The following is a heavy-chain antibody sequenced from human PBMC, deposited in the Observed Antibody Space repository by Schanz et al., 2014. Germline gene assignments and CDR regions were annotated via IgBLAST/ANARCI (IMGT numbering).Heavy chain of an antibody. J-gene: IGHJ5*01. Sequence: QVHLVQSGAEVKKPGSSVKVSCKASGGTFSSDTFSWVRQAPGQGLEWMGRIVPIAGITNYAQRFQGRVTITADKASDTAYMELSSLRSEDTDVYYCAREVGLYDKGWFDSWGQGTLVTVSS. D-gene: IGHD3-22*01. CDR2: IVPIAGIT. CDR3: AREVGLYDKGWFDS. V-gene: IGHV1-69*08. CDR1: GGTFSSDT.